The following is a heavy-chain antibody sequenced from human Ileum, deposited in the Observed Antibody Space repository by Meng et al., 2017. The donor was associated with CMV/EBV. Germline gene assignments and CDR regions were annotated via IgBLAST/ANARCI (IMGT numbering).Heavy chain of an antibody. CDR3: VRVGDGRASGNFDS. D-gene: IGHD2-21*01. Sequence: GEALKISCAASGCTFSTYWRHWVRQAPGKGLVWVARVSPDGRTTHYADSVRGRFTISRDNANNIVYLQRNSMGVDDAAPYYCVRVGDGRASGNFDSWGQGTLVTVSS. CDR2: VSPDGRTT. V-gene: IGHV3-74*01. J-gene: IGHJ4*02. CDR1: GCTFSTYW.